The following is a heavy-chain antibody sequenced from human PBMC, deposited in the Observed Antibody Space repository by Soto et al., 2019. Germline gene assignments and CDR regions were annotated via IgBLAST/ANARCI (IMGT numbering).Heavy chain of an antibody. J-gene: IGHJ4*02. Sequence: QVQLVQSGAEVKKPGSSVKVSCQASGGSFSGQAVSWVRQAPGQGLEWLGGIIPIFRTTNYARKFQGRLTITADESTGTASMELTSLRSEDTSIYYCAGVPNWGQGTLVTVSS. CDR1: GGSFSGQA. V-gene: IGHV1-69*01. CDR3: AGVPN. CDR2: IIPIFRTT.